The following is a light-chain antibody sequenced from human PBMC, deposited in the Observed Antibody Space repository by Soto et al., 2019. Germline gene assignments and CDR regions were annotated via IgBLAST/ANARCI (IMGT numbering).Light chain of an antibody. CDR2: GAS. Sequence: EIVMTQSPAILSLSPGERVTLSCRASQSVDSSLAWYQQKPGQAPRLLIHGASTRAPDIPARFSGSGSGTEFTLTINSLQSEDFAVYYCQHYYQWPRTFGQGTKVDIK. CDR1: QSVDSS. CDR3: QHYYQWPRT. V-gene: IGKV3-15*01. J-gene: IGKJ1*01.